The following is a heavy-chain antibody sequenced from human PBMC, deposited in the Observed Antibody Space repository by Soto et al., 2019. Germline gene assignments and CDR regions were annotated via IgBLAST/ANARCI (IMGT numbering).Heavy chain of an antibody. Sequence: GGSLRLSCAASGFTFSSYGMHWVRQAPGKGLEWVAVISYDGSNKYYADSVKGRFTISRENSKKTLYLQMNSLRAEETAVYYCAKESIAVPDYYYGMDVWGQGTTVTVSS. CDR2: ISYDGSNK. V-gene: IGHV3-30*18. D-gene: IGHD6-19*01. CDR3: AKESIAVPDYYYGMDV. J-gene: IGHJ6*02. CDR1: GFTFSSYG.